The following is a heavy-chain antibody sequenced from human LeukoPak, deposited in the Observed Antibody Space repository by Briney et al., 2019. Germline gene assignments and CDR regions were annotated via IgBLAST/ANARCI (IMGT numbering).Heavy chain of an antibody. V-gene: IGHV4-38-2*02. Sequence: SETLSLTCTVSGYSISSGYYWGWIRQPPGKGLEWIGSIYHSGSTYYNPSLKSRVTISVDTSKNQFSLKLSSVTAADTAVYYCARVSYGGLGDWGQGTLVTVSS. D-gene: IGHD4-23*01. CDR2: IYHSGST. CDR3: ARVSYGGLGD. J-gene: IGHJ4*02. CDR1: GYSISSGYY.